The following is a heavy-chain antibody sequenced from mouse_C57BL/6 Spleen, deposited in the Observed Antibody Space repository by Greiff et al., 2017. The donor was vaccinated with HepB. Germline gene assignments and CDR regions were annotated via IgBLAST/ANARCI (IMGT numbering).Heavy chain of an antibody. V-gene: IGHV1-52*01. D-gene: IGHD2-12*01. J-gene: IGHJ1*03. CDR2: IDPSDSET. Sequence: QVQLQQPGAELVMPGASVKLSCKASGYTFTSYWMHWVKQRPIQGLEWIGNIDPSDSETHYNQKVKDKATLTVAKSSSTAYMQLSSLTSEDSAVYYCARVTRDWYFDVWGTGTTVTVSS. CDR1: GYTFTSYW. CDR3: ARVTRDWYFDV.